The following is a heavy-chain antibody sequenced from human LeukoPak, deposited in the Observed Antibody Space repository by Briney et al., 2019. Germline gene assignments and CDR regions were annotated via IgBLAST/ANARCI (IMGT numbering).Heavy chain of an antibody. CDR2: IYYSGST. CDR3: ASWSTSTIFGVVINRGFDY. D-gene: IGHD3-3*01. V-gene: IGHV4-39*07. J-gene: IGHJ4*02. CDR1: GGSISSSSYY. Sequence: PSETLSLTCTVSGGSISSSSYYWGWIRQPPGKGLEWIGSIYYSGSTYYNPSLKSRVTISVDTSKNQFSLKLSSVTAADTAVYYCASWSTSTIFGVVINRGFDYWGQGTLVTVSS.